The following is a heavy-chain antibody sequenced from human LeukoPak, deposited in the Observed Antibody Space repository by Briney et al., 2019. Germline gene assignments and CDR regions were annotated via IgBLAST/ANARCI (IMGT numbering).Heavy chain of an antibody. CDR2: IYYSGST. V-gene: IGHV4-59*01. CDR3: ARGVAAAGTFYYGMDV. D-gene: IGHD6-13*01. CDR1: GGSIGSYY. Sequence: KPSETLSLTCTVSGGSIGSYYWSWIRQPPGKGLEGIGYIYYSGSTNYNPSLKSRVTISVDTSKNQFSLKLSSVTAADTAVYYCARGVAAAGTFYYGMDVWGQGTTVTVSS. J-gene: IGHJ6*02.